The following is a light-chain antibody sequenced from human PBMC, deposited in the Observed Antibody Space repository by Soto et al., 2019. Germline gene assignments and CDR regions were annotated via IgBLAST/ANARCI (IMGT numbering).Light chain of an antibody. V-gene: IGLV2-14*03. CDR3: SSYAGSRSSTPDV. Sequence: QSALTQPAAVSGSPGQSITISCTGTSSDVGGYNFVSWYQQHPGRAPKLMVYDVTNRPSGVSNRFSGSKSGNTASLTISGLQADDEADYYCSSYAGSRSSTPDVFGTGTKVTVL. CDR1: SSDVGGYNF. J-gene: IGLJ1*01. CDR2: DVT.